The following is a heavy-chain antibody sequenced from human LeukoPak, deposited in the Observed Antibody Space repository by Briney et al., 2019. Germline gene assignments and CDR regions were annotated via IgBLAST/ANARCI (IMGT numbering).Heavy chain of an antibody. D-gene: IGHD3-22*01. CDR1: GYTVTTSG. J-gene: IGHJ4*02. CDR3: ARDPGYYEAVGMAGPINLDY. V-gene: IGHV1-18*01. Sequence: ASVKVSCQSSGYTVTTSGISWLRQAPGQGLEWMAWSGAHNGLRNFAQKFQGRLTLTTDSSTSTTYMEMRSLTSADTAVYFCARDPGYYEAVGMAGPINLDYWGQGTLVTVSS. CDR2: SGAHNGLR.